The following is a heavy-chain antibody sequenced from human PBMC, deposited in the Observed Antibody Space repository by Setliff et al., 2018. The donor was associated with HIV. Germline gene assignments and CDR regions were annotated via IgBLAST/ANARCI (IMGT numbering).Heavy chain of an antibody. V-gene: IGHV3-9*01. CDR1: GFTFDDYA. Sequence: GGSLRLSCAASGFTFDDYAMHWVRLTPGKGLEWVSGINWNSDNIGYAGSVKGRFTISRDNAKNSLHLQMNSLRAEDTALYYCAKDWVKGRDIVQAVDAFDIWGQGTMVTVSS. D-gene: IGHD2-2*01. CDR2: INWNSDNI. J-gene: IGHJ3*02. CDR3: AKDWVKGRDIVQAVDAFDI.